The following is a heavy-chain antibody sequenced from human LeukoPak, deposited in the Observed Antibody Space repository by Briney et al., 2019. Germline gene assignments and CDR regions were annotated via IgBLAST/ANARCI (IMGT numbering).Heavy chain of an antibody. Sequence: SETLSPTCTVSGGSISSSGYYWGWVRQPPGKGLEWIGSIYNSGSTYYNPSLKSRVTTSVDTSKNQFSLKVSSVTAADTAVYYCARGGDIVVVVAATGAFDIWGQGTMVTVSS. D-gene: IGHD2-15*01. J-gene: IGHJ3*02. CDR2: IYNSGST. V-gene: IGHV4-39*01. CDR3: ARGGDIVVVVAATGAFDI. CDR1: GGSISSSGYY.